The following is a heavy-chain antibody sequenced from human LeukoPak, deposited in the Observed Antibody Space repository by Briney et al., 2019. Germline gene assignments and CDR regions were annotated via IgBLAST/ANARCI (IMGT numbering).Heavy chain of an antibody. D-gene: IGHD1-26*01. CDR1: GGTFTSYA. J-gene: IGHJ4*02. V-gene: IGHV1-69*05. CDR3: ARETPGIVGAV. CDR2: IIPIFGTA. Sequence: ASVKVSCKASGGTFTSYAISWVREAPGQGLEWMGGIIPIFGTANYAQKFQGRVTITTEESTSTAYMELSSLRSEDTAVYYCARETPGIVGAVWGQGTLVTVSS.